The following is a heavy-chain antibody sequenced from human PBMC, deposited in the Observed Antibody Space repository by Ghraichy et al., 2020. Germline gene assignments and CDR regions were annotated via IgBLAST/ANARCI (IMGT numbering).Heavy chain of an antibody. CDR1: GFTFSSYA. D-gene: IGHD2-21*02. Sequence: GGSLRLSCAASGFTFSSYAMHWVRKAPGKGLDWVAVISYDGSNKYYADSVKGRFTISRENSKNTLYLQMNSLRAEDTAVYYCARGGYCGGDCYPGTVRNDAFDIWGQGTMVTVSS. CDR3: ARGGYCGGDCYPGTVRNDAFDI. J-gene: IGHJ3*02. V-gene: IGHV3-30*04. CDR2: ISYDGSNK.